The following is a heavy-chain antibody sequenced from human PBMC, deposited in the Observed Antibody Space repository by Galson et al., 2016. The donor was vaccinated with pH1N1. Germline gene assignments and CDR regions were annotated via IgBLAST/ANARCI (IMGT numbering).Heavy chain of an antibody. V-gene: IGHV1-69*01. Sequence: VQVSCKASGGIFRSNAISWVRQAPGQGLEWMGGIIAIFGTAHYAQKFQGRVTITADESASTAYMELRSLRSDDTAVYYCARSLAWNYGDYWGQGTLVTVSS. J-gene: IGHJ4*02. D-gene: IGHD1-7*01. CDR1: GGIFRSNA. CDR2: IIAIFGTA. CDR3: ARSLAWNYGDY.